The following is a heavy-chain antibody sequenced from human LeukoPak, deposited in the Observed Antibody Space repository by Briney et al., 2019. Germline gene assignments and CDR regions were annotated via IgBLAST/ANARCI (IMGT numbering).Heavy chain of an antibody. CDR2: ISGSGGST. V-gene: IGHV3-23*01. CDR3: AKEPGIAAASQDWFDP. Sequence: PGGSLRLSCAASGFTFSSYAMSWVRQAPGKGLEWVSAISGSGGSTYYADSVKGRFTISRDNSKNTLYLQMNSLRAEDTAVYYCAKEPGIAAASQDWFDPWGQGTLVTVSS. D-gene: IGHD6-13*01. CDR1: GFTFSSYA. J-gene: IGHJ5*02.